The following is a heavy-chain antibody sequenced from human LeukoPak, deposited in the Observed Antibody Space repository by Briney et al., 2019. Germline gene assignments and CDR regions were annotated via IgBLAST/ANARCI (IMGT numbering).Heavy chain of an antibody. CDR3: ARGTSGAYYQFDY. D-gene: IGHD1-26*01. Sequence: GGSLRLSCAASGFTFDDFAMHWVRQVPGKGLEWVSFITWDGDERHYADSVEGRFTISRDSSKNTVYLHMNSLRGEDTAVYYCARGTSGAYYQFDYWGQGALVTVSS. CDR1: GFTFDDFA. V-gene: IGHV3-43D*04. CDR2: ITWDGDER. J-gene: IGHJ4*02.